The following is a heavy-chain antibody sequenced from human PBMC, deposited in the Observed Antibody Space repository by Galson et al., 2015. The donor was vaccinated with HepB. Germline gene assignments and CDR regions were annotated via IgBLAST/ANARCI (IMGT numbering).Heavy chain of an antibody. V-gene: IGHV3-23*01. J-gene: IGHJ4*02. D-gene: IGHD6-6*01. CDR1: GFTFSSYW. CDR3: AKDRVRIAARFDY. CDR2: ISGSGGST. Sequence: SLRLSCAASGFTFSSYWMSWVRQAPGKGLEWVSAISGSGGSTYYADSVKGRFTISRDNYKNTLYLQMNSLRAEDTAVYYCAKDRVRIAARFDYWGQGTLFTVSS.